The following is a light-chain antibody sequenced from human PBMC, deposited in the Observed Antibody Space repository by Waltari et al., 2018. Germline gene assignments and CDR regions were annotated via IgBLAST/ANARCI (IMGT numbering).Light chain of an antibody. CDR1: QSSSHW. J-gene: IGKJ2*01. Sequence: DIQMTQSPSTLSASLGDRVIITCRASQSSSHWLAWYQQKPGKAPKLLIYQASTLEDGVPSRFSGSGSGTEFTRTISSLQPDDFATYYCQQYYTYPYTFGQGTKLEIK. CDR3: QQYYTYPYT. V-gene: IGKV1-5*03. CDR2: QAS.